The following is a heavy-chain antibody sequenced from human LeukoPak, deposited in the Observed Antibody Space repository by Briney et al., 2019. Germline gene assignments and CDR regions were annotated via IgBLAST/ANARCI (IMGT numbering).Heavy chain of an antibody. CDR3: AKEPSYYNSSGYYWNAFDI. J-gene: IGHJ3*02. V-gene: IGHV3-64*01. D-gene: IGHD3-22*01. Sequence: GGSLRLSCAASGFTFSDYSMHWVRQAPGKGLEYVSAISSNGGTTYYEKSVKGRFTISRDNSKNTLYLQMVSLRAEDAAVYYCAKEPSYYNSSGYYWNAFDIWGQGTMVTVSS. CDR1: GFTFSDYS. CDR2: ISSNGGTT.